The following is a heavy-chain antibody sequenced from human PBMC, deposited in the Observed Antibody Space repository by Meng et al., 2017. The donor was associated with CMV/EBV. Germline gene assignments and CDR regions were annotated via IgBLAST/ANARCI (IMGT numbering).Heavy chain of an antibody. CDR1: GYTLTEFS. CDR2: FDPEDGET. V-gene: IGHV1-24*01. CDR3: ATGRPAAIRGGPFDY. D-gene: IGHD2-2*01. Sequence: HGEVGHEGAWVKKTGASVKVAWNVSGYTLTEFSMHWVRQAPGKGLEWMGGFDPEDGETMYAQKFQGRVTMTEDTSTDTAYMELSSLRSEDTAVYYCATGRPAAIRGGPFDYWGQGTLVTVSS. J-gene: IGHJ4*02.